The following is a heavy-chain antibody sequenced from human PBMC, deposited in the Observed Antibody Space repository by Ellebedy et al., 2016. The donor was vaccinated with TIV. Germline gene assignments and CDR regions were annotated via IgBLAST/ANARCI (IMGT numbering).Heavy chain of an antibody. CDR1: GFTFSSYS. J-gene: IGHJ3*02. CDR3: ARGNIAVPAPGRENAFDI. D-gene: IGHD6-19*01. V-gene: IGHV3-21*05. Sequence: GGSLRLSCAASGFTFSSYSINWVRQAPGRGLEWVSYISRSGDTFSADSVRGRFSISRDNAKNSLYLQMDSLTAEDTAVYYCARGNIAVPAPGRENAFDIWGPGTMVTVSS. CDR2: ISRSGDT.